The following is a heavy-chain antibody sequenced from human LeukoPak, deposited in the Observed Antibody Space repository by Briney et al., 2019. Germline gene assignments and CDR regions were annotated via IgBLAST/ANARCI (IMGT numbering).Heavy chain of an antibody. Sequence: PGGSLRLSCAASGFTFDDYAMHWVRQAPGKGLEWVSGISWNSGSIGYADSVKGRFTISRDNAKNSLYLQMNSLRAEDTALYYCVKDTNDIAVAGAEFDYWGQGTLVTVSS. CDR1: GFTFDDYA. CDR2: ISWNSGSI. J-gene: IGHJ4*02. D-gene: IGHD6-19*01. V-gene: IGHV3-9*01. CDR3: VKDTNDIAVAGAEFDY.